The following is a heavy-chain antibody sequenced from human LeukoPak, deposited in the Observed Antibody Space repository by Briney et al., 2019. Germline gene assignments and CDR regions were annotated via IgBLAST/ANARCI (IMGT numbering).Heavy chain of an antibody. CDR2: IYTSGST. V-gene: IGHV4-4*07. CDR1: GGSISSYY. Sequence: SETLSLTCTVSGGSISSYYWSWIRQPAGKGLEWIGRIYTSGSTNYNPSLKSRVTMSVDTSKNQFSLKLSSVTAADTAVNYCARDFHDYGDYEGEYYYYYYMDVWGKGTTVTVSS. CDR3: ARDFHDYGDYEGEYYYYYYMDV. D-gene: IGHD4-17*01. J-gene: IGHJ6*03.